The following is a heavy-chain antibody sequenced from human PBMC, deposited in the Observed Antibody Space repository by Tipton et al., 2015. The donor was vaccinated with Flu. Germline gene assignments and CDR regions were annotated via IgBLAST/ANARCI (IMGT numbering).Heavy chain of an antibody. Sequence: TLSLTCDVSGFSISSGYYWGWIRQPPGKGLEWIGSIYHSGTTYYNPSLKSRLTMSVDTSQNQFSLKLASVTVADTAVYYCARVVSYAPFSYAYFDPWGQGTLVTVSS. CDR3: ARVVSYAPFSYAYFDP. D-gene: IGHD1-26*01. J-gene: IGHJ5*02. V-gene: IGHV4-38-2*01. CDR1: GFSISSGYY. CDR2: IYHSGTT.